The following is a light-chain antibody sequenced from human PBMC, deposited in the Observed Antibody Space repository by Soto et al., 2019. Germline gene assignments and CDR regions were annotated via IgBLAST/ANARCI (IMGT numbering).Light chain of an antibody. V-gene: IGLV2-8*01. Sequence: QSALTQPPSASGSPGQSVTISCTGTSSDVGGYNYVSWYQQHPGKAPKLMIHEVTKRPSGVPDRFSGSKSGNTASLTVSGLQAEDEADYYCCSYAGSNNLFGGGTKLTVL. CDR2: EVT. CDR3: CSYAGSNNL. CDR1: SSDVGGYNY. J-gene: IGLJ2*01.